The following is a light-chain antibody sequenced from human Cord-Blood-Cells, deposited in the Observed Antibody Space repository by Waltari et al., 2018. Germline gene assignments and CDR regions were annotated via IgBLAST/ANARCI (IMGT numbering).Light chain of an antibody. J-gene: IGKJ1*01. CDR2: DAS. V-gene: IGKV3D-20*01. CDR3: QQYGSSPWT. Sequence: EIVLTQSPATLSLSPGERATLSCGASQSVSSSYLAWYQQKPGLAPRLLIYDASSRATGIPDRFSCSGSGTDFTLTISRLEPEDFAVYYCQQYGSSPWTFGQGIKVEIK. CDR1: QSVSSSY.